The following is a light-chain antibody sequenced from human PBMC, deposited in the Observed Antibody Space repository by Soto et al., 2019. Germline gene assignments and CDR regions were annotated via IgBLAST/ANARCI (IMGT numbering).Light chain of an antibody. Sequence: EIVLTQSPGTLSLSPGERATLSCRASQSVSSSYLAWYQQKPGQAPSLLIYGASSRATGIPDRFSGSGSGTDFSLTISRLVPEDFAVYYCQQYGSSPPLTFGGGTKVEIK. CDR1: QSVSSSY. CDR3: QQYGSSPPLT. CDR2: GAS. V-gene: IGKV3-20*01. J-gene: IGKJ4*01.